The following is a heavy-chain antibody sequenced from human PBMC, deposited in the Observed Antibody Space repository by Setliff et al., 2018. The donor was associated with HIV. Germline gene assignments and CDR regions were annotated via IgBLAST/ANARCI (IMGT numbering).Heavy chain of an antibody. D-gene: IGHD5-18*01. V-gene: IGHV4-4*09. CDR3: ARTRGYTYGYIDY. Sequence: SETLSLTCTVSGGSISSDYWSWIRQPPGKGLEWIGYISTTGSTRYSPSLKSRVSISVDTSKNQFSLKLSSVTAADTAVYYCARTRGYTYGYIDYWGQGTLVTVSS. CDR1: GGSISSDY. CDR2: ISTTGST. J-gene: IGHJ4*02.